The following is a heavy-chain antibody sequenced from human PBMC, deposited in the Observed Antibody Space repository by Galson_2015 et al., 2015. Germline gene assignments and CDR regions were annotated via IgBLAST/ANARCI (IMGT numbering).Heavy chain of an antibody. D-gene: IGHD1-26*01. CDR2: IIPIFGTA. CDR3: ARESSAGRWEVSENYYYYYMDV. Sequence: SVKVSCKASGGTFSSYAISWVRQAPGQGLEWMGGIIPIFGTANYAQKFQGRVTITADEPTSTAYMELSSLRSEDTAVYYCARESSAGRWEVSENYYYYYMDVWGKGTTVTVSS. V-gene: IGHV1-69*13. CDR1: GGTFSSYA. J-gene: IGHJ6*03.